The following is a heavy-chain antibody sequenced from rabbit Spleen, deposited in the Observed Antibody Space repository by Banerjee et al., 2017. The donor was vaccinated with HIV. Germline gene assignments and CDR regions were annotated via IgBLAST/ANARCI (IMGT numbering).Heavy chain of an antibody. D-gene: IGHD8-1*01. CDR1: GFDFRRYY. J-gene: IGHJ4*01. V-gene: IGHV1S40*01. Sequence: QSLEESGGDLVKPGASLTLSCKASGFDFRRYYLSWVRQAPGKGLEWIGCIKTGTNNVWYASWARGRFTISKTSSTTVTLQMTSLTAADTATYFCARGAGSGDYIDVYFDLWGPGTLVTVS. CDR3: ARGAGSGDYIDVYFDL. CDR2: IKTGTNNV.